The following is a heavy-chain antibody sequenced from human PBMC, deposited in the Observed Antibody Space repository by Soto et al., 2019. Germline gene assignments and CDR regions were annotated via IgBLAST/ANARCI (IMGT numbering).Heavy chain of an antibody. Sequence: PSETLSLTCTVSGGSISSYYWSWIRQPPGKGLEWIGYIYYSGSTNYNPSLKSRVTISVDTSKNQFSLKLSSVTAADTAVYYCATDGPKGWSDAFDIWGQGTMVTVSS. V-gene: IGHV4-59*01. J-gene: IGHJ3*02. CDR1: GGSISSYY. CDR3: ATDGPKGWSDAFDI. D-gene: IGHD2-15*01. CDR2: IYYSGST.